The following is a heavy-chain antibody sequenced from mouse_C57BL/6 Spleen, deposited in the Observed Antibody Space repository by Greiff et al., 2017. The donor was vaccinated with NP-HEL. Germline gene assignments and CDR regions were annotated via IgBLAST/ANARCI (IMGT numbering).Heavy chain of an antibody. Sequence: QVQLQQSGAELVRPGASVTLSCKASGYTFTDYEMHWVKQTPVHGLEWIGAIDPETGGTAYNQKFKGKAILTADKSSSTAYMELRSLTSEDSAVYYCTRYDGYYPWFAYWGQGTLVTVSA. J-gene: IGHJ3*01. D-gene: IGHD2-3*01. CDR2: IDPETGGT. V-gene: IGHV1-15*01. CDR1: GYTFTDYE. CDR3: TRYDGYYPWFAY.